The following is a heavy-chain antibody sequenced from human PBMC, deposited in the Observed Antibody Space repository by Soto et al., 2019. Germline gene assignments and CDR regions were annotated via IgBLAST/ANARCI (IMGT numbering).Heavy chain of an antibody. CDR3: ARDFSTRISCGRTTAEYAYYGMGV. CDR1: GYTFISYA. CDR2: VIPYTGNT. Sequence: QFQLVQSGDEVKKPGASVRVSCKASGYTFISYALSWVRQAPGQGLEWIGRVIPYTGNTCYGQKFQGRVTITTDTATNTEYMYLRSLKSDDTAVYFCARDFSTRISCGRTTAEYAYYGMGVCGHGTLVTVSS. J-gene: IGHJ6*02. D-gene: IGHD3-16*01. V-gene: IGHV1-18*01.